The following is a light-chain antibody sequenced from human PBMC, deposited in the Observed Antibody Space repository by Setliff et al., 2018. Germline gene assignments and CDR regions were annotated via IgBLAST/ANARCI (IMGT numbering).Light chain of an antibody. V-gene: IGLV2-23*02. J-gene: IGLJ1*01. CDR1: SSDVGTYNI. CDR3: LSYAGSGTYF. CDR2: QVN. Sequence: QSALTQPASVSGSPGQSITISCTGSSSDVGTYNIVSWYQQHPGKAPKILFYQVNQRPSGVSDRFSGSKSGNTASLTISGLQAEDEADYYCLSYAGSGTYFFGSGTKSPS.